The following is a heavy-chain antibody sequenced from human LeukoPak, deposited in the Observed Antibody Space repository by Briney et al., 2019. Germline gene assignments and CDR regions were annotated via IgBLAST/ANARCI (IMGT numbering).Heavy chain of an antibody. CDR3: ARGSPYSSGWYGA. CDR1: GGSFSDYY. D-gene: IGHD6-19*01. V-gene: IGHV4-34*01. Sequence: SETLSLTCAVYGGSFSDYYWSWIRQPPGKGLEWIGEINHSGSTNYNPSLKSRVTISVDTSKNQFSLKLSSVTAADTAVYYCARGSPYSSGWYGAWGQGTPVTVSS. CDR2: INHSGST. J-gene: IGHJ5*02.